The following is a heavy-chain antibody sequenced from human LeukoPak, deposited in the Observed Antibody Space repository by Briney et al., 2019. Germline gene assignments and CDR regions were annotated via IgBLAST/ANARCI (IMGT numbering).Heavy chain of an antibody. Sequence: SETLSLTCAVSGVSVSDYYWSWIRQSPEKGLEWIGEVSPGGYTTYNPSLRSRVIISEDTSENQLSLNVTSVTAADTALYYCARIRCGRGQPRCYTTWAQGSLVTVSS. V-gene: IGHV4-34*01. CDR1: GVSVSDYY. CDR2: VSPGGYT. D-gene: IGHD2-21*01. CDR3: ARIRCGRGQPRCYTT. J-gene: IGHJ5*02.